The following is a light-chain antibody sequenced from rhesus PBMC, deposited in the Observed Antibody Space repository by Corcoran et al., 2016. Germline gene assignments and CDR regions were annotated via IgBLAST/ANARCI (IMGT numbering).Light chain of an antibody. Sequence: DIQMTQSPSSLSASVGDRVTITCRASQGISSYLAWYQQKPGKAPKLLIYAASTLQSGVPSRFSCSGAGTDFTLTISSRLPEDFATYYCQQHNSYPLTFGGGTKVELK. V-gene: IGKV1-25*01. CDR2: AAS. CDR1: QGISSY. CDR3: QQHNSYPLT. J-gene: IGKJ4*01.